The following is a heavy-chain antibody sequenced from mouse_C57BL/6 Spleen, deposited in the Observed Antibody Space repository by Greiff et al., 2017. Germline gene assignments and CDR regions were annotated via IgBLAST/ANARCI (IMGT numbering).Heavy chain of an antibody. V-gene: IGHV14-1*01. Sequence: EVQLQQSGAELVRPGASVKLSCTASGFNIKDYYMHWVKQRPEQGLEWIGRIDPEDGDTEYAPKFQGKATMTADTSSNTAYLQLSSLTSEDTAVYYAITTVVVHWYFDVWGTGTTVTVSS. CDR2: IDPEDGDT. J-gene: IGHJ1*03. CDR1: GFNIKDYY. D-gene: IGHD1-1*01. CDR3: ITTVVVHWYFDV.